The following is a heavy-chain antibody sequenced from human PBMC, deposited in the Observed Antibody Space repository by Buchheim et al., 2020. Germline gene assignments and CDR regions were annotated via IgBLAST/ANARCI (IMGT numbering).Heavy chain of an antibody. V-gene: IGHV3-21*01. CDR3: ASSSSGVLTRLDY. D-gene: IGHD3-9*01. Sequence: EVQLVESGGGLVKPGGSLRLSCAASGFTFSSYSMNWVRQAPGKGLEWVSSISSSSSYIYYADSVKGRFTIFRDNAKNSLYLQMNSLRAEDTAVYYCASSSSGVLTRLDYWGEGTL. J-gene: IGHJ4*02. CDR1: GFTFSSYS. CDR2: ISSSSSYI.